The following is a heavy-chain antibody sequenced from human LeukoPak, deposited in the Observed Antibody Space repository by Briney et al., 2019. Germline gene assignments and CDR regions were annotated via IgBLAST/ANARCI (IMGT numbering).Heavy chain of an antibody. D-gene: IGHD1-26*01. Sequence: SETLSLTCTVSGGSLSSYYWSWIRQPPGKGLEGVGYIYYSGSTNYNPSLKSRVTISVDTSKNQFSLKLSSVTAADTAVYYCARDGGSYYDYYYYMDVWGKGTTVTVSS. CDR1: GGSLSSYY. J-gene: IGHJ6*03. CDR2: IYYSGST. V-gene: IGHV4-59*01. CDR3: ARDGGSYYDYYYYMDV.